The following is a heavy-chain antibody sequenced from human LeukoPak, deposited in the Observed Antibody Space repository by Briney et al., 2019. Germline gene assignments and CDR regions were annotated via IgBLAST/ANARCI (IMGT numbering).Heavy chain of an antibody. V-gene: IGHV3-20*04. J-gene: IGHJ4*02. CDR2: INWNGGST. D-gene: IGHD3-9*01. CDR3: ARDSYDILTGYYNHLDY. Sequence: PGGSLRLSCAASGFTFDDYGMSWVRQAPGKGLEWVSGINWNGGSTGYADSVKGRFTISRDNAKNSLHLQMNSLRAEDTALYYCARDSYDILTGYYNHLDYWGQGTLVTVSS. CDR1: GFTFDDYG.